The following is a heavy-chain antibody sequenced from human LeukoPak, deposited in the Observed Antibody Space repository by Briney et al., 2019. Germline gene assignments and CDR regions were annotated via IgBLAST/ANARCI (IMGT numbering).Heavy chain of an antibody. Sequence: ASVKVSCKASGGTFSSYAISWVRQAPGQGLEWMGGIIPIFGTANYAQDFQGRVTITADASTTTAYMELSSLRSEDTAVYYCARDPPLGFGDRFDYWGQGTLVTVSS. CDR1: GGTFSSYA. D-gene: IGHD3-10*01. J-gene: IGHJ4*02. CDR3: ARDPPLGFGDRFDY. CDR2: IIPIFGTA. V-gene: IGHV1-69*13.